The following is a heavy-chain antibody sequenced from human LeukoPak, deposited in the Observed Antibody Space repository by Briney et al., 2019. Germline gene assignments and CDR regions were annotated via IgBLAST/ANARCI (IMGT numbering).Heavy chain of an antibody. CDR3: ARLEEDYYDSSGYYYMY. V-gene: IGHV4-4*02. CDR1: GGSISSSNW. Sequence: ASETLSLTCAVSGGSISSSNWWSWVRQPPGKGLEWIGEIYHSGSTYYNPSLKSRVTISVDTSKNQFSLKLSSVTAADTAVYYCARLEEDYYDSSGYYYMYWGQGTLVTVSS. CDR2: IYHSGST. D-gene: IGHD3-22*01. J-gene: IGHJ4*02.